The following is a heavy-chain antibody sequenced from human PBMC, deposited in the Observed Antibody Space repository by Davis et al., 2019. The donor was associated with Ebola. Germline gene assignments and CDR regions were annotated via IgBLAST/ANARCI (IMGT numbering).Heavy chain of an antibody. CDR1: GGSFSGYY. J-gene: IGHJ4*02. CDR3: ARGGNYYYDSSGYFDY. Sequence: PSETLSLTCAVYGGSFSGYYWSWIRQHPGKGLEWIGYIYYSGSTYYNPSLKSRVTISVDTSKNQFSLKLSSVTAADTAVYYCARGGNYYYDSSGYFDYWGQGTLVTVSS. V-gene: IGHV4-31*11. CDR2: IYYSGST. D-gene: IGHD3-22*01.